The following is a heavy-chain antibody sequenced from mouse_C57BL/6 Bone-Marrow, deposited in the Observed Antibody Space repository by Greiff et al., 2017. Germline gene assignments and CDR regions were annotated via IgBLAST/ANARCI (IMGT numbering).Heavy chain of an antibody. CDR1: GFTFSDYG. V-gene: IGHV5-17*01. Sequence: EVQLVESGGGLVKPGGSLKLSCAASGFTFSDYGMHWVRQAPEKGLEWVAYISSGSSTISYADTVKGRFTISTDNAKNTLFLQMTSLRSEDTAMYYCARSLAWFAYWGQGTLVTVSA. CDR2: ISSGSSTI. D-gene: IGHD6-2*01. CDR3: ARSLAWFAY. J-gene: IGHJ3*01.